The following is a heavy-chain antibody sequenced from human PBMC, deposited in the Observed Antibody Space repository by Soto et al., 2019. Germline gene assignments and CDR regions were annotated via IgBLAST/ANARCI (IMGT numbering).Heavy chain of an antibody. CDR1: GGSISSSSYY. J-gene: IGHJ4*02. Sequence: SETLSLTCTVSGGSISSSSYYWGWIRQPPGKGLEWIGSIYYSGSTYYNPSLKSRVTISVDTSKNQFSLKLSSVTAADPAVYYCARSMTTVVTLDYWGQGTLVTVSS. CDR3: ARSMTTVVTLDY. D-gene: IGHD4-17*01. V-gene: IGHV4-39*01. CDR2: IYYSGST.